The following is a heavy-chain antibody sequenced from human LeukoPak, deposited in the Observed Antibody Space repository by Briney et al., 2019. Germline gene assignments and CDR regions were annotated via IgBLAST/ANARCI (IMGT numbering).Heavy chain of an antibody. Sequence: ASVKVSCKASGYTFTGYYMHWVRQAPEQGLEWMRWINPNSGDTNYAQKFQDRVTMTRDTSISTAFMEVSRLRFDDTALYYCARGSLRYFDYWGQGTLVTVSS. CDR2: INPNSGDT. CDR1: GYTFTGYY. V-gene: IGHV1-2*02. D-gene: IGHD3-10*01. J-gene: IGHJ4*02. CDR3: ARGSLRYFDY.